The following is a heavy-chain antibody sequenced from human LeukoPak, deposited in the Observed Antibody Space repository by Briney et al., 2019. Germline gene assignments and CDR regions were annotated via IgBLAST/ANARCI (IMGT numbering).Heavy chain of an antibody. J-gene: IGHJ4*02. CDR1: GYTFTSYD. D-gene: IGHD3-3*01. CDR3: ARHSTYYDFWSGYYSGGGFDY. Sequence: ASVKVSCKASGYTFTSYDINWVRHTTGQRLEWMGCMNTNNGNTGDAKKFQGRVTMTRNTSISTAYMELSSLRYEDTAVYYCARHSTYYDFWSGYYSGGGFDYWGQGTLVTVSS. CDR2: MNTNNGNT. V-gene: IGHV1-8*01.